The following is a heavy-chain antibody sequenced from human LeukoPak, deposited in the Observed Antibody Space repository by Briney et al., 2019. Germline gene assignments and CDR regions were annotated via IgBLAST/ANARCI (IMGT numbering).Heavy chain of an antibody. Sequence: ASVKVSCKASGYTFTSYYMHWVRQAPGQGLEWMGIINPSGGSTSYAQKFQGRVTMTRDTSTSTVYMELSSLRSEDTAVYYCARDRHSSGWCSRNYFDYWGQGTLVTVSS. CDR3: ARDRHSSGWCSRNYFDY. D-gene: IGHD6-19*01. J-gene: IGHJ4*02. CDR2: INPSGGST. CDR1: GYTFTSYY. V-gene: IGHV1-46*01.